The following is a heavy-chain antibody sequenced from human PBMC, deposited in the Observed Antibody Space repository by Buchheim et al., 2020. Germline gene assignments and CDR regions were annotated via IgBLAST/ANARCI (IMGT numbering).Heavy chain of an antibody. CDR2: ISYDGSNK. V-gene: IGHV3-30-3*01. Sequence: QVQLVESGGGVVQPGRSLRLSCAASGFTFSSYAMHWVRQAPGKGLEWVAVISYDGSNKYYADSVKGRFTISRDNSKNTLYLQMNSLRAEDTAVYYCARDKAMAYFDYWGQGTL. J-gene: IGHJ4*02. D-gene: IGHD5-18*01. CDR1: GFTFSSYA. CDR3: ARDKAMAYFDY.